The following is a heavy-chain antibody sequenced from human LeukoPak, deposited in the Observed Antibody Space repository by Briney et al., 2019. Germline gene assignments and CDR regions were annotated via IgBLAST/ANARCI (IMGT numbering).Heavy chain of an antibody. J-gene: IGHJ4*02. D-gene: IGHD3-10*01. CDR1: GFTFSSYS. Sequence: GGSLRLSCAASGFTFSSYSMNWVRQAPGKGLEWVSSISSSSSYICYADSVKGRFTISRDNAKNSLYLQMNSLRAEDTAVYYCASMVRGVMSDYWGQGTLVTVSS. CDR3: ASMVRGVMSDY. CDR2: ISSSSSYI. V-gene: IGHV3-21*01.